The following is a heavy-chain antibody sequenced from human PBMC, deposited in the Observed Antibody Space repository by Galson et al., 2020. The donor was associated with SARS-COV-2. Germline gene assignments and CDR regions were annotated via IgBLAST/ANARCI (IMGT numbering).Heavy chain of an antibody. CDR3: ARGLTEDSSSSWCGNYYFGMDV. Sequence: ASVPVSCQASDYTFTVYYIHWVRQAPGQRLAWMGCINPNSGGTNYAQKFQGWVTLTRDTSISTAYMEMSRLKSDDTAVYFCARGLTEDSSSSWCGNYYFGMDVWVQATTVTVSS. CDR1: DYTFTVYY. CDR2: INPNSGGT. D-gene: IGHD6-6*01. J-gene: IGHJ6*02. V-gene: IGHV1-2*04.